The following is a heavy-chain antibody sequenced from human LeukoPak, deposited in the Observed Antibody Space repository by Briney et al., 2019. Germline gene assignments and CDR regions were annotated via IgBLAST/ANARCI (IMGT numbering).Heavy chain of an antibody. CDR2: IYNSGST. J-gene: IGHJ6*03. CDR3: ARLPRELLRTYYYYYMDV. D-gene: IGHD1-26*01. Sequence: SETLSLTCTVSGGSISSYYWSWIRQPPGKGLEWIGYIYNSGSTNYNPSLKSRVTISVDTSKNQFYLKLSSVTAADTAVYYCARLPRELLRTYYYYYMDVWGKGTTVTVSS. V-gene: IGHV4-59*08. CDR1: GGSISSYY.